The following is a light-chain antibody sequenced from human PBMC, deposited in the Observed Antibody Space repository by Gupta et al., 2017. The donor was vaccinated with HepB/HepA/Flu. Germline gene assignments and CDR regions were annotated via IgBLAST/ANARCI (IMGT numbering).Light chain of an antibody. CDR3: ASYGST. Sequence: QSALTQPASVSGSPGQSIPISCTGTSSDIGNYKWVSWYQQHPGNAPKLLLYDVSHRPSGVSNRFSGSKSGNTASLTISRLQAEDEADYYCASYGSTFGGGTKLTVL. J-gene: IGLJ2*01. V-gene: IGLV2-14*03. CDR1: SSDIGNYKW. CDR2: DVS.